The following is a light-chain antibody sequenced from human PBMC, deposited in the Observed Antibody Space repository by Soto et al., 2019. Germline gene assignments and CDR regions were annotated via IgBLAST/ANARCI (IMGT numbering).Light chain of an antibody. CDR3: QQYNSYSPT. V-gene: IGKV1-5*03. CDR2: TAS. J-gene: IGKJ1*01. Sequence: DTQMTQSPSTLSASVGDRVTITCRASQSISNCLAWYQQRPGRAPNLLIHTASTLKSGVPSRFSGSRSGTEFTLTFSSLQPDDFPTYYCQQYNSYSPTFGQGTKVEIK. CDR1: QSISNC.